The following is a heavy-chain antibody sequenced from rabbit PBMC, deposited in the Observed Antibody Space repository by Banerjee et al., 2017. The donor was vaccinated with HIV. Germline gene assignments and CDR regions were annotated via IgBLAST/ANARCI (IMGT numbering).Heavy chain of an antibody. V-gene: IGHV1S40*01. Sequence: QQLEESGGDLVKPGASLTLTCTASGFSFSSRHYMCWVRQAPGKGLEWIGCIYTGDGNTYYATWAKGRFTISKTSSTTVTLQMTSLTAADTATYFCARYLGYYTYDYGGYVYADLWGPGTLVTVS. CDR3: ARYLGYYTYDYGGYVYADL. CDR2: IYTGDGNT. D-gene: IGHD6-1*01. J-gene: IGHJ4*01. CDR1: GFSFSSRHY.